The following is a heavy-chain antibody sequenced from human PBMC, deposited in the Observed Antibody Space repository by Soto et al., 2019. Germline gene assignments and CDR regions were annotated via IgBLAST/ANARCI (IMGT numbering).Heavy chain of an antibody. CDR1: GYTFTSYG. CDR2: ISAYNGNT. Sequence: GASVKVSCKASGYTFTSYGISWVRQAPGQGLEWMGWISAYNGNTNYAQKLQGRVTMTTDTSTSTAYMELRSLRSDDTAVYYCARALYYDILTGTGPFDYWGQGTLVTVSS. V-gene: IGHV1-18*01. CDR3: ARALYYDILTGTGPFDY. D-gene: IGHD3-9*01. J-gene: IGHJ4*02.